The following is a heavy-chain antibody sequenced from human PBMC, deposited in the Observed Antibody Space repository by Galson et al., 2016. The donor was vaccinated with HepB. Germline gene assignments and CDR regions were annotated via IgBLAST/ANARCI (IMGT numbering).Heavy chain of an antibody. CDR2: INGNNGNT. CDR3: AGEARNRGYGMDV. CDR1: GYTFTNYD. Sequence: SVKVSCKASGYTFTNYDFSWVRQAPGQGPEWMGWINGNNGNTYYVEKFQGRVTMTTDTSTRTVYMELRSLRSDDTAVYYCAGEARNRGYGMDVWGQGTTVTVSS. J-gene: IGHJ6*02. V-gene: IGHV1-18*01. D-gene: IGHD3-16*01.